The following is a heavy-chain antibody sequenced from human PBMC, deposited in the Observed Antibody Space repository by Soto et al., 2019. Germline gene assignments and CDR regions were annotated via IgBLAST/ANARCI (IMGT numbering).Heavy chain of an antibody. CDR2: INHSGST. Sequence: SETLSLTCAVYGGSFSGYYWSWIRQPPGKGLEWIGEINHSGSTNYNPSLKSRVTISVDTSKNQFSLKLSSVTAADTAVYYCARFNIAIDAFAIWGQGTMVTVSS. D-gene: IGHD2-21*01. V-gene: IGHV4-34*01. CDR1: GGSFSGYY. CDR3: ARFNIAIDAFAI. J-gene: IGHJ3*02.